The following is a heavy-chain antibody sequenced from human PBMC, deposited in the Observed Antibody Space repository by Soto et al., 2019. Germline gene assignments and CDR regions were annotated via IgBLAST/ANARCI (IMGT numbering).Heavy chain of an antibody. J-gene: IGHJ6*02. CDR2: TYYRSKWYN. CDR1: GDSVSSNTAS. V-gene: IGHV6-1*01. CDR3: ARGHCDSGNLWRSYGMYV. Sequence: PSQTLSLTCAIPGDSVSSNTASWNWIRQSPSRGLEWLGRTYYRSKWYNDYVISVKRRITINPDTSKNQFPLHLNSVTPEDPAVYYCARGHCDSGNLWRSYGMYVWGPGTTVTVSS. D-gene: IGHD3-10*01.